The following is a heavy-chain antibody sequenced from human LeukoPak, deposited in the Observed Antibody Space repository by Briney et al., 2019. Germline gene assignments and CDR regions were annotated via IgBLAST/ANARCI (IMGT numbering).Heavy chain of an antibody. D-gene: IGHD1-26*01. V-gene: IGHV1-2*02. J-gene: IGHJ6*03. CDR3: ARGLPPGIVYMDV. CDR2: INPNSGGT. Sequence: GASVKVSCKASGYTFTGYYMHWVRQAPGQGLEWMGWINPNSGGTNYAQKFQGRVTMTRDTSISTAYMELSSLRSEDTAVYYCARGLPPGIVYMDVWGKGTTVTVSS. CDR1: GYTFTGYY.